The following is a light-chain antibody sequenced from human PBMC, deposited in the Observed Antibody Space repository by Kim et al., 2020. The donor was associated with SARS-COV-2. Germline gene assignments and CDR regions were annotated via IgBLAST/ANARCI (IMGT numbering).Light chain of an antibody. Sequence: LGQTVRITCQGDSLRSYYASWYQQKPGQAPVLVIYGKNNRPSGIPDRFSGSSSGNTAPLTITGAQAEDEADYYCNSRDSSGNPPVVFGGGTKLTVL. J-gene: IGLJ2*01. CDR3: NSRDSSGNPPVV. CDR2: GKN. V-gene: IGLV3-19*01. CDR1: SLRSYY.